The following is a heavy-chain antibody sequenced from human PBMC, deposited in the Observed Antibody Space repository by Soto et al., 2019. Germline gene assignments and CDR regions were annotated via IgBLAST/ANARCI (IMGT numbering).Heavy chain of an antibody. D-gene: IGHD6-6*01. Sequence: ASVKVSCKASGYTFTSYDINWVRQATGQGLEWMGWMNPNSGNTGYAQKFQGRVTMTRNTSISTAYMELSSLRSEDTAVYYCATRSSSSSDWFDPWGQGTLVTVSS. J-gene: IGHJ5*02. V-gene: IGHV1-8*01. CDR3: ATRSSSSSDWFDP. CDR2: MNPNSGNT. CDR1: GYTFTSYD.